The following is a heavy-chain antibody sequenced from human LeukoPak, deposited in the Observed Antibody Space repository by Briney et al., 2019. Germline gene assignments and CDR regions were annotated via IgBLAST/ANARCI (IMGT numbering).Heavy chain of an antibody. CDR3: ARDRNSSGWYFRGDY. Sequence: ASVKVSCKASGYTFTGYYMHWVRQAPGQGLEWMGWINPNSGGTNYAQKFQGRVTMTRDTSASTAYMELSSLRSEDTAVYYCARDRNSSGWYFRGDYWGQGTLVTVSS. V-gene: IGHV1-2*02. D-gene: IGHD6-19*01. J-gene: IGHJ4*02. CDR1: GYTFTGYY. CDR2: INPNSGGT.